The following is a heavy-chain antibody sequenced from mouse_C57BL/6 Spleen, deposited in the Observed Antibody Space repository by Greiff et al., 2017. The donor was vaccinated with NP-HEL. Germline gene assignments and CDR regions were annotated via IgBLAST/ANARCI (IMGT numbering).Heavy chain of an antibody. CDR2: IDPEDGAT. CDR1: GFNIKDYY. CDR3: ARYDYDDYYARGY. D-gene: IGHD2-4*01. Sequence: VQLQQSGAELVKPGASVKLSCTASGFNIKDYYMPWVKQRTEQGLEWIGRIDPEDGATKYAPKFQGKATITAYTYSNTAYLQLSSLTSEDTAVYYCARYDYDDYYARGYWGQGTSVTVSS. J-gene: IGHJ4*01. V-gene: IGHV14-2*01.